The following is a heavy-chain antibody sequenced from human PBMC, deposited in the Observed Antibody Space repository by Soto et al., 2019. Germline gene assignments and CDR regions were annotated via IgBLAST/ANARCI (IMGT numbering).Heavy chain of an antibody. V-gene: IGHV4-39*01. J-gene: IGHJ5*02. CDR1: GGSISSSSYY. CDR2: IYYSGST. D-gene: IGHD6-13*01. CDR3: ARRGIAAAGFDP. Sequence: SETRSRTCTVSGGSISSSSYYWGWIRQPPGKGLEWIGSIYYSGSTYYNPSLKSRVTISVDTSKNQFSLKLSSVTAADTAVYYCARRGIAAAGFDPWGQGTLVTVSS.